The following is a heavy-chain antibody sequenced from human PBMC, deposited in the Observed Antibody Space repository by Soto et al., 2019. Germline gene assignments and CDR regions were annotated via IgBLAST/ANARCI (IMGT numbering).Heavy chain of an antibody. CDR1: GLTVRSNF. D-gene: IGHD3-10*01. CDR2: IYSGGST. CDR3: ARVGITTDAFDL. J-gene: IGHJ3*01. V-gene: IGHV3-66*01. Sequence: EVRLVESGGGLVQPGGSLRLSCAASGLTVRSNFMTWVRQAPGKRLERVSLIYSGGSTYYSDSVKGRFTISRNNSKNTLYLEMNNLRDEDTVVYYCARVGITTDAFDLWGQGTMVTVSS.